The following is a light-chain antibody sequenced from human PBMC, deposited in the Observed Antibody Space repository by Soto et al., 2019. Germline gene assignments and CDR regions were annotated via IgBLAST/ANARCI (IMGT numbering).Light chain of an antibody. J-gene: IGKJ3*01. CDR3: QQYCSLPPT. CDR1: QSLLYTSNNKNC. Sequence: DIVMAQSPDSLAVSLGERATINCKSSQSLLYTSNNKNCLTWYQQKSGQPPKLLIYWASTRGSGVPDRFSGSGSGTDFSLTISSLQAEDVALYFCQQYCSLPPTFGPGTKVEIK. CDR2: WAS. V-gene: IGKV4-1*01.